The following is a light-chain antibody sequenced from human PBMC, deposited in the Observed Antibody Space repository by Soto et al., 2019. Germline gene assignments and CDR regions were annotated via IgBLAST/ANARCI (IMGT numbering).Light chain of an antibody. J-gene: IGKJ1*01. CDR1: QTISSW. CDR2: KAS. Sequence: DIQMTQSPSTLSGSVGDRVTITCRASQTISSWLAWYQQKPGKAPKLLIYKASTLKSGVPQRFSGSGSGTEFTLTISSLQTDDFSTYYCQQYHSYWTFGQGDQGGYQ. CDR3: QQYHSYWT. V-gene: IGKV1-5*03.